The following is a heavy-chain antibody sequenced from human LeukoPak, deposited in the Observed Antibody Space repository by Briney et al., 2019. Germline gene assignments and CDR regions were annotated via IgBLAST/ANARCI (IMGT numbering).Heavy chain of an antibody. V-gene: IGHV5-51*01. CDR2: IYPGDSDT. J-gene: IGHJ4*02. CDR3: ARFPSSWYDPQYYFDY. D-gene: IGHD6-13*01. Sequence: GESLKISCKGSGYSFTSYWIGWVRQMPGKGLEWMGIIYPGDSDTRYSPSFQGQVTIAADKSISTAYLQWSSLKASDTAMYYCARFPSSWYDPQYYFDYWGQGTLVTVSS. CDR1: GYSFTSYW.